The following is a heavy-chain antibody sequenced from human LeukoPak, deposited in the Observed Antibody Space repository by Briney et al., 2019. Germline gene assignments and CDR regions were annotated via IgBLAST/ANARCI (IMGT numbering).Heavy chain of an antibody. V-gene: IGHV4-59*01. J-gene: IGHJ6*04. Sequence: SETLSLTCTVSGGSISSYYWSWLRQPPGKGLEWIGYIYYSGSTNYNPSLKSRVTISVGTSKNQFSLKLSSVTAADTAVYYCARASATYYDILTGYYEVTYYYGMDVWGKGTTVTVSS. CDR3: ARASATYYDILTGYYEVTYYYGMDV. D-gene: IGHD3-9*01. CDR2: IYYSGST. CDR1: GGSISSYY.